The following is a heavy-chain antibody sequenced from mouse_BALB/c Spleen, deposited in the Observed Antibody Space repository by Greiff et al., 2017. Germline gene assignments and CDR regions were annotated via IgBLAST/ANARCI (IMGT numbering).Heavy chain of an antibody. Sequence: EVKVVESGGGLVQPGGSRKLSCAASGFTFSSFGMHWVRQAPEKGLEWVAYISSGSSTIYYADTVKGRFTISRDNPKNTLFLQMTSLRSEDTAMYYCARKGSTSYAMDYWGQGTSVTVSS. CDR1: GFTFSSFG. CDR2: ISSGSSTI. D-gene: IGHD2-1*01. J-gene: IGHJ4*01. CDR3: ARKGSTSYAMDY. V-gene: IGHV5-17*02.